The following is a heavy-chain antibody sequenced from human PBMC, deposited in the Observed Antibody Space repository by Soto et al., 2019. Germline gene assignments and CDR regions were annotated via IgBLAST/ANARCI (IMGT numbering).Heavy chain of an antibody. CDR2: TIPILAIT. Sequence: ASVKVSCKTLGYTFSTYPITCVRQAPGQGLEWMGRTIPILAITDYAQKFQGRVTITADRSTTTAYMELSSLNFEDTAVYYCARGGDGSGSESVFDIWGQGTMVTVSS. J-gene: IGHJ3*02. V-gene: IGHV1-69*04. CDR1: GYTFSTYP. D-gene: IGHD3-22*01. CDR3: ARGGDGSGSESVFDI.